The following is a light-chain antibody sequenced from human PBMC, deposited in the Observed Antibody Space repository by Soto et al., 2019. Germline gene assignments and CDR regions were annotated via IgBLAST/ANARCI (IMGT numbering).Light chain of an antibody. V-gene: IGKV3-20*01. CDR1: QSVSTYY. CDR3: QQYQSLT. Sequence: EIELAQPPATRFFYKGERATLSCRASQSVSTYYLAWYQQKPGQAPRLLIYGASTRATGIPYRFSGSGSGTDFTLTITRLEPEDFAVDYCQQYQSLTFGGGTKGDI. J-gene: IGKJ4*01. CDR2: GAS.